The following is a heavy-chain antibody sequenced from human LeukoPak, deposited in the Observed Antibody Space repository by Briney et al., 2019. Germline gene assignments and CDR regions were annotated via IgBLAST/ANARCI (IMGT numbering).Heavy chain of an antibody. CDR3: AHMAKSYKSLTGYYIDY. CDR1: GFSLSTSGVG. J-gene: IGHJ4*02. V-gene: IGHV2-5*02. Sequence: GPTLVNPTQTLTLTCTFSGFSLSTSGVGVGWIRQPPGKALEWLALIYWDDDKRYSPSLKSRLTITKDTSKNQVVLTMTNVDPVDTATYYCAHMAKSYKSLTGYYIDYWGQGTLVTVSS. D-gene: IGHD3-9*01. CDR2: IYWDDDK.